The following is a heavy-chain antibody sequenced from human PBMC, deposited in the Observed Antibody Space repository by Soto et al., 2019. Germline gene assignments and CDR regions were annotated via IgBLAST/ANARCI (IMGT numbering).Heavy chain of an antibody. Sequence: WGSLRLSCAASGFTFTRYSMILCGHAPWKWLEWVSSISSTTNYIYYGDSMKGRFTISRDNAKNSLYLEMNSLRAEDTAVYYCARESEDLTSNFDYWGQGTLVTVSS. CDR3: ARESEDLTSNFDY. J-gene: IGHJ4*02. CDR1: GFTFTRYS. V-gene: IGHV3-21*06. CDR2: ISSTTNYI.